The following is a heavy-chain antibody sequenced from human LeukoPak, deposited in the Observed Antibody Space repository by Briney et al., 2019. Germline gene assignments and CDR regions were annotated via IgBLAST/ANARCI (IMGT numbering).Heavy chain of an antibody. Sequence: GGSLRPSCVASGFTFRDYYMSWIRQAPGKGLEWVSYISGVSNFTNYADSVKGRFTISRDNAKKSLYLQMNSLRAEDTAVYYCARDHINNDHWGQGTLVTVSS. CDR3: ARDHINNDH. CDR1: GFTFRDYY. J-gene: IGHJ4*02. CDR2: ISGVSNFT. D-gene: IGHD2-21*01. V-gene: IGHV3-11*05.